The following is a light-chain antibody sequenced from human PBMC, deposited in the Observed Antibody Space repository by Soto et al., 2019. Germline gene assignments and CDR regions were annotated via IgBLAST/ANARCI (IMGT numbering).Light chain of an antibody. CDR2: DAS. CDR1: QSVSTR. CDR3: QQYQSYSET. J-gene: IGKJ1*01. Sequence: DIQMTQSPSTLSASVGDRVTITCRASQSVSTRLAWYQQKPGKAPKLLIYDASSLQPGVPSRFSGSGSGAEFTLTISSLQPDDFATYYCQQYQSYSETFGHGTKVEIK. V-gene: IGKV1-5*01.